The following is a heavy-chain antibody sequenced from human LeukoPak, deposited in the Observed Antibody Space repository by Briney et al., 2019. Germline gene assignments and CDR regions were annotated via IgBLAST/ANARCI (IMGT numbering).Heavy chain of an antibody. V-gene: IGHV4-39*01. CDR1: GGSISSSSYY. Sequence: SETLSLTCTVSGGSISSSSYYWGWIRQPPGKGLEWIGSIYYSGSTYYNPSLKSRVTISVDTSKNQFSLKLSSVTAADTAVYYCARHYGSGSYYGRAFDYWGQGTLVTVSS. D-gene: IGHD3-10*01. CDR2: IYYSGST. CDR3: ARHYGSGSYYGRAFDY. J-gene: IGHJ4*02.